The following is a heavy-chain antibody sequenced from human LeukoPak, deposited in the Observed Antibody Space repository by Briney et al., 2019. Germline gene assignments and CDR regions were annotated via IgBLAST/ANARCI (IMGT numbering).Heavy chain of an antibody. V-gene: IGHV5-51*01. D-gene: IGHD6-19*01. J-gene: IGHJ4*02. CDR1: GYSITSYW. CDR2: IYPGDPDT. CDR3: ASGVQWLVSSIDY. Sequence: GESLKISCKGSGYSITSYWIGRVRQMPGKGLEWMGIIYPGDPDTRYSPSFQGQVTISADKSISTAYLQWSSLKASDTAMYYCASGVQWLVSSIDYWGQGTLVTVSS.